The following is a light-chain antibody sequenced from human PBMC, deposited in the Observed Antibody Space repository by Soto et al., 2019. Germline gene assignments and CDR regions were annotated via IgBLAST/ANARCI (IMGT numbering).Light chain of an antibody. CDR3: QQYNNWPST. CDR2: GAS. CDR1: QSVSNN. V-gene: IGKV3-15*01. J-gene: IGKJ1*01. Sequence: EVVMTQSPATLSVSPGERATLSCRASQSVSNNLAWYQQKPGQAPRLLMYGASTRATGIPARFSGSRSGTEFTLTISSLQSEDFAVYFCQQYNNWPSTFGQGTKVEIK.